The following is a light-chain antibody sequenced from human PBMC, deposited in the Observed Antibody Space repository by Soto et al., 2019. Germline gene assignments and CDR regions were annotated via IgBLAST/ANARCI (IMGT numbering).Light chain of an antibody. CDR3: SSYTSGSTLGV. Sequence: QSALTQPASVSGSPGQSITISCTGTSSDIGAYNYVSWYQQHPGKAPKLMISDVINRPSGVSNRFSGSKSGNTASLTISGLQAEDEADYYCSSYTSGSTLGVFGGGTKLNVL. CDR1: SSDIGAYNY. V-gene: IGLV2-14*01. J-gene: IGLJ3*02. CDR2: DVI.